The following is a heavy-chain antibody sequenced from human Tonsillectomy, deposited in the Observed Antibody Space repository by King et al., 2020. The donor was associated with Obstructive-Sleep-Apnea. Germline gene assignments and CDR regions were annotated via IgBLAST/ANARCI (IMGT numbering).Heavy chain of an antibody. J-gene: IGHJ4*02. Sequence: QLVESGGGVVQPGRSLRLSCEASGFPFSSYCMHWVRQAPGKGLEWVAFIRYDGNNKYYAGSVKGRFTISRDNPKNTLYLQMDDLRTEDTAVYYCAKDAAITGTLDYWGQGILVTVSS. CDR1: GFPFSSYC. CDR2: IRYDGNNK. V-gene: IGHV3-30*02. CDR3: AKDAAITGTLDY. D-gene: IGHD1-7*01.